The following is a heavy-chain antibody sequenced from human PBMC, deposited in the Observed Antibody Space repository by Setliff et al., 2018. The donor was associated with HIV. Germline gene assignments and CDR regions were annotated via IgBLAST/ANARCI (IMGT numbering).Heavy chain of an antibody. CDR1: GFTVSSNY. D-gene: IGHD3-22*01. V-gene: IGHV3-66*01. CDR3: ARELVITTVYYYYGMDV. J-gene: IGHJ6*02. Sequence: PGGSLRLSCAASGFTVSSNYMSWVRQAPGKGLEWVSVIYSGGSTYYVDSVKGRFTISRDNSKNMLYLQMNSLRAEDTAVYYCARELVITTVYYYYGMDVWGQGTTVTVSS. CDR2: IYSGGST.